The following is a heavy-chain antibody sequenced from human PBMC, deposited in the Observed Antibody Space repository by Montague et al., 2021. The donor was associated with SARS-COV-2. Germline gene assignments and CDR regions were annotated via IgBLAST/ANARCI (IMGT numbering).Heavy chain of an antibody. CDR2: IYYTGST. CDR1: GVSVNNYY. V-gene: IGHV4-59*02. Sequence: SETLSLTCSVSGVSVNNYYWAWIRRTPEKGLEWIGYIYYTGSTNYNPSLRNRITISIDTSANQFSLKLRSVTPADTAVYYCVRDFYDTSDYFQGTFDVWGHGTVGSVSS. D-gene: IGHD3-22*01. CDR3: VRDFYDTSDYFQGTFDV. J-gene: IGHJ3*01.